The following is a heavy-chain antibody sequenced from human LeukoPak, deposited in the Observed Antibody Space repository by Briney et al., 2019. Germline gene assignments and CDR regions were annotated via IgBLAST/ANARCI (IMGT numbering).Heavy chain of an antibody. CDR2: IIPILGIA. CDR3: ARGKTYYYDSSGYYDHYYFDY. V-gene: IGHV1-69*04. CDR1: GGTFSSYA. Sequence: ASVKVSCKASGGTFSSYAISWVRQAPGQGLEWMERIIPILGIANYAQKFQGRVTITADKSTSTAYMELSSLRSEDTAVYYCARGKTYYYDSSGYYDHYYFDYWGQGTLVTVSS. J-gene: IGHJ4*02. D-gene: IGHD3-22*01.